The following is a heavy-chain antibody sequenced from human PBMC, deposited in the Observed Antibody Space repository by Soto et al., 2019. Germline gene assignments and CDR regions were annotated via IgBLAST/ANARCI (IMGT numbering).Heavy chain of an antibody. D-gene: IGHD4-4*01. Sequence: GGSLRLSCAASGFTFSSYGMHWVRQAPGKGLEWVAVIWYDGSNKYYADSVKGRFTISRDNSKNTLYLQMNSLRAEDTAVYYCARDKAVRYYYYGMDVWGQATTVTVSS. CDR3: ARDKAVRYYYYGMDV. J-gene: IGHJ6*02. CDR2: IWYDGSNK. V-gene: IGHV3-33*01. CDR1: GFTFSSYG.